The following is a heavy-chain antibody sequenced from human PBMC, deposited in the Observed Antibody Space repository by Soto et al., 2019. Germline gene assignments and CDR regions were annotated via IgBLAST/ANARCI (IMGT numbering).Heavy chain of an antibody. CDR1: GGSISSYY. Sequence: PSETLSLTCTVSGGSISSYYWSWIRQPPGQGVEWIGYMYYGGRTNYNPSLKSRVTITVDTSKMQVSLKLSSVTAADTAVYFCARGTPSPLIVRSSRGPWFDPWGQGTLVTVSS. J-gene: IGHJ5*02. V-gene: IGHV4-59*08. CDR3: ARGTPSPLIVRSSRGPWFDP. CDR2: MYYGGRT. D-gene: IGHD2-15*01.